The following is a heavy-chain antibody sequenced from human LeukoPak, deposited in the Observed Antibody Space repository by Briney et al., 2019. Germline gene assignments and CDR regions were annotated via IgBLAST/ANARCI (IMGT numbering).Heavy chain of an antibody. J-gene: IGHJ4*02. CDR2: ISSSSSYI. CDR3: ARGETAMVARYYFDY. V-gene: IGHV3-21*01. CDR1: EFTFITYR. D-gene: IGHD5-18*01. Sequence: GGSLKPSCAASEFTFITYRMNWAAKPPGKGLKGASSISSSSSYIYYADSVKGRFTISRDNAKNSLYLQMNSLRAEDTAVYYCARGETAMVARYYFDYWGQGTLVTVSS.